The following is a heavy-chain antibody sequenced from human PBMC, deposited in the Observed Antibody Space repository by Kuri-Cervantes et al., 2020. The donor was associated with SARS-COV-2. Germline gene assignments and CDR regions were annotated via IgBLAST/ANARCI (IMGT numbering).Heavy chain of an antibody. J-gene: IGHJ3*02. V-gene: IGHV4-4*09. Sequence: GSLRLSCTVSGGSISSYYWSWIRRPAGKGLEWIGYIYTSGITNYNPSLKSRVTISVDTSKNQFSLKLSSVTAADTAVYYCAREGPVPAAIVSAAFDIWGQGTMVTVSS. D-gene: IGHD2-2*01. CDR2: IYTSGIT. CDR3: AREGPVPAAIVSAAFDI. CDR1: GGSISSYY.